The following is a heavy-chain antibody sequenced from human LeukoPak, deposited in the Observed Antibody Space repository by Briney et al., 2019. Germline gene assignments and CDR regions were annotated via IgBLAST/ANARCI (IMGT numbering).Heavy chain of an antibody. CDR1: GFTFDDHA. D-gene: IGHD3-10*01. CDR3: AIGWFGELSPANWFDP. CDR2: ISWNSGSI. J-gene: IGHJ5*02. Sequence: PGRSLRLSCAASGFTFDDHAMHWVRQGPGKGLEWVSGISWNSGSIGYADSVKGRFTIYRDNAKNSLHLQMNSLRAEDTAMYYCAIGWFGELSPANWFDPWGQGTLVTVSS. V-gene: IGHV3-9*01.